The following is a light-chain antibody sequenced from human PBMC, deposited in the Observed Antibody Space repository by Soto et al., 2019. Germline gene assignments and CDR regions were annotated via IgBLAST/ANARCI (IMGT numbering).Light chain of an antibody. CDR1: QSVSSSY. V-gene: IGKV3-20*01. CDR3: QQYGTSALT. CDR2: GTS. J-gene: IGKJ4*01. Sequence: IVLTQSPGTLSLSPGERATLSCRASQSVSSSYLVWYQQRPGQPPRLLIYGTSTRAAGISDRFSGSGSGTDVTLTIYRLEPGDSAVYYCQQYGTSALTVGGGTKVEIK.